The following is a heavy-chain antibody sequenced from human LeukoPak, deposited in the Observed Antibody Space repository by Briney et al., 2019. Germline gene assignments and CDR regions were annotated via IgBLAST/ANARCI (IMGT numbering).Heavy chain of an antibody. CDR2: ISGSGGST. V-gene: IGHV3-23*01. D-gene: IGHD6-19*01. CDR3: AKDGGLAVAVNPARYVDY. J-gene: IGHJ4*02. CDR1: GFTFSSYA. Sequence: AGSLRLTCAASGFTFSSYALSWVRQAPGKGLEWVWAISGSGGSTYYADTVKGRFNLSSDNSKNTLYLQMNSLRAEDTTVYYCAKDGGLAVAVNPARYVDYWGQGTLVTVSS.